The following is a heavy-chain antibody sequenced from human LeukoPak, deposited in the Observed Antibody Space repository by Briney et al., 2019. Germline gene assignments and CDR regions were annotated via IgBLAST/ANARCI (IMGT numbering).Heavy chain of an antibody. J-gene: IGHJ4*02. CDR2: ISGSGGST. V-gene: IGHV3-23*01. CDR3: AKSPIVLRFLEWSQYFDY. D-gene: IGHD3-3*01. Sequence: GGSLRLTCAASGFTFSSYAMSWVRQAPGKGLEWVSAISGSGGSTYYADSVKGRFTISRDNSKNTLYLQMNSLRAEDTAVYYCAKSPIVLRFLEWSQYFDYWGQGTLVTVSS. CDR1: GFTFSSYA.